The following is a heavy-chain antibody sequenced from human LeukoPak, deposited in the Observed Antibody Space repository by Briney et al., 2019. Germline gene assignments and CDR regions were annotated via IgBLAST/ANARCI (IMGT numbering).Heavy chain of an antibody. CDR1: GYTFTGYY. CDR3: AREGRWLQLKPDY. V-gene: IGHV1-2*02. D-gene: IGHD5-24*01. Sequence: ASVKVSCKASGYTFTGYYMHWVRQAPGQGLEWMGWINPNSGGTNYAQKFQGRVTMTRDTSISTAYMELRSLRSDDTAVYYCAREGRWLQLKPDYWGQGTLVTVSS. J-gene: IGHJ4*02. CDR2: INPNSGGT.